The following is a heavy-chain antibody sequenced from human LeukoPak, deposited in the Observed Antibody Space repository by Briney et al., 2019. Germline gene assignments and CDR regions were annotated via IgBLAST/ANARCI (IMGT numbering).Heavy chain of an antibody. Sequence: SETLSLTCTVSGVSISSYYWSWIRQPPGKGLEWIGYIYTSGSTNHNPSLKSRVTISVDTSKNQFSLKLSSVTAADTAVYYCARHVSTPESENFDYWGQGTLVTVSS. V-gene: IGHV4-4*09. CDR3: ARHVSTPESENFDY. J-gene: IGHJ4*02. D-gene: IGHD2-15*01. CDR2: IYTSGST. CDR1: GVSISSYY.